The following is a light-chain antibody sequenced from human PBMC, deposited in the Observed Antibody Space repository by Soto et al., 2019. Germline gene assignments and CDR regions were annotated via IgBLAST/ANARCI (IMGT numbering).Light chain of an antibody. V-gene: IGKV4-1*01. CDR3: KQYYSSPLT. J-gene: IGKJ5*01. CDR1: QSVLYSPNNKNY. Sequence: DIVMTQSPDSLAVSLGERATINCKSSQSVLYSPNNKNYLAWYQQKPGHPPKLVIYWASTRESGVPDRFSGSGSGTDFTITISSMQAEDVAAYYCKQYYSSPLTFGQGTRLEIK. CDR2: WAS.